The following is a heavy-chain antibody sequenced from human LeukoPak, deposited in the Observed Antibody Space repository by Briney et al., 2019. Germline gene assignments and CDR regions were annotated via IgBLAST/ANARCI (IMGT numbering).Heavy chain of an antibody. Sequence: GRSLRLSCAASGFTFSSYSLNWVRQAPGMGLEWVSSISSSSHYIYYADSVKGRFTISRDNAKNSLYLQMNSLRAEDTAVYYCARVGKDSSLDYWGQGTLVTVSS. CDR1: GFTFSSYS. V-gene: IGHV3-21*01. CDR2: ISSSSHYI. CDR3: ARVGKDSSLDY. D-gene: IGHD6-13*01. J-gene: IGHJ4*02.